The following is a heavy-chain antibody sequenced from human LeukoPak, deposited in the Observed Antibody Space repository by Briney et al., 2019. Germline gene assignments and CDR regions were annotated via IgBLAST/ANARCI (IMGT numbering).Heavy chain of an antibody. J-gene: IGHJ5*02. CDR3: ARMTVSGRDSWFDP. Sequence: ASVKVSCKASGYTFTSYDINWVRQATGQGLEWMGWLNPNSGNTGYAQKFQGRVTISRNTSINTAYMQLSRLRSEVTAVYYCARMTVSGRDSWFDPWGQGTLVTVSS. CDR2: LNPNSGNT. D-gene: IGHD6-19*01. V-gene: IGHV1-8*03. CDR1: GYTFTSYD.